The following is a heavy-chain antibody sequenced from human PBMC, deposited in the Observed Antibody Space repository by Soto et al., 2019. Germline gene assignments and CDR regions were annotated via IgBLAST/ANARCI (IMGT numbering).Heavy chain of an antibody. J-gene: IGHJ4*02. CDR2: IYYSGST. CDR1: GGSISSGGYY. V-gene: IGHV4-31*03. D-gene: IGHD3-22*01. Sequence: SETLSLTCTVSGGSISSGGYYWSWIRQHPGKGLEWIGYIYYSGSTYYNPSLKSRVTISVDTSKNQFSLKLSSVTAADTAVYYCARDYDSSGYYVYWGQGTLVTV. CDR3: ARDYDSSGYYVY.